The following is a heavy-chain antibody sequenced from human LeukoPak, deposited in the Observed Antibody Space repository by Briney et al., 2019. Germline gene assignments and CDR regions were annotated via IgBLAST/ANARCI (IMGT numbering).Heavy chain of an antibody. V-gene: IGHV4-59*01. J-gene: IGHJ6*03. D-gene: IGHD6-19*01. CDR2: IYYSGST. Sequence: SGTLSLTCTVSGGSISSYYWSWIRQPPGKGLEWIGYIYYSGSTNYNPSPKSRVTISVDTSKNQFSLKLSSVTAADTAVYYCARDSSSGWYDYYYMDVWGKGTTVTVSS. CDR3: ARDSSSGWYDYYYMDV. CDR1: GGSISSYY.